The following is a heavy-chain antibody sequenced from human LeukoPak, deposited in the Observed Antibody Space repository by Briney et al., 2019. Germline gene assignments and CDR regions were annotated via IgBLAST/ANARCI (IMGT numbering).Heavy chain of an antibody. CDR1: GFTFSSYG. CDR3: TRNGFSSGLDY. D-gene: IGHD6-19*01. J-gene: IGHJ4*02. V-gene: IGHV3-30*03. CDR2: ISYDGSNK. Sequence: GGSLRLSCAASGFTFSSYGMHWVRQAPDKGLEWVTFISYDGSNKYYADSVKGRFTISRDNSKNTLYLQMNSLRAEDTAVYYCTRNGFSSGLDYWGQGTLVTVSS.